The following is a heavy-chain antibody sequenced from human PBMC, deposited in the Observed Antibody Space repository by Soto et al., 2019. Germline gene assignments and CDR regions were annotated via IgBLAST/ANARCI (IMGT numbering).Heavy chain of an antibody. D-gene: IGHD3-10*01. CDR2: ISYDGKVQ. V-gene: IGHV3-30*18. CDR3: AKETQFYVSGSTDY. CDR1: GFTFSNYG. J-gene: IGHJ4*02. Sequence: PGGSLRLSCAASGFTFSNYGMHWVRQAPGKGLEWVAVISYDGKVQYYADSVKGRFTVSRDNSKNTLNLQMNSLKTEDTAVYFCAKETQFYVSGSTDYWGQGTLVTVSS.